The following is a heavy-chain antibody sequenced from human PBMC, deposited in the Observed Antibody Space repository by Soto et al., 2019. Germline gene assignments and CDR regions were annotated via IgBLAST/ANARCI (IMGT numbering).Heavy chain of an antibody. D-gene: IGHD3-10*01. CDR1: GFSLSTSGVA. CDR3: THMRSYYGSGRHAFDN. Sequence: QITLKESGPTLVKPTQTLTLTCTFSGFSLSTSGVAVGWIRQPPGKALEWLALIYWDDDRRYSSFLKSRLTITKDPSKNQVVLTMTNMDPVDTATYYCTHMRSYYGSGRHAFDNWGQGTMVTVSS. V-gene: IGHV2-5*02. CDR2: IYWDDDR. J-gene: IGHJ3*02.